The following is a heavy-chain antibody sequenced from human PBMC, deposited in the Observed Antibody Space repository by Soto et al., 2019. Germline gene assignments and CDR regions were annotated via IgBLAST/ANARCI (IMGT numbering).Heavy chain of an antibody. CDR2: IYYSGST. J-gene: IGHJ4*02. CDR1: GGSITSGDYY. V-gene: IGHV4-30-4*01. D-gene: IGHD6-19*01. CDR3: ARVGKQWLAYFDY. Sequence: SETLSLTCSVSGGSITSGDYYWSWIRQPPGKGLELIGHIYYSGSTYYNPSLKSRVTISVDTSKKQFSLKLNSVTAADTAVYYCARVGKQWLAYFDYWGQGTLVTVSS.